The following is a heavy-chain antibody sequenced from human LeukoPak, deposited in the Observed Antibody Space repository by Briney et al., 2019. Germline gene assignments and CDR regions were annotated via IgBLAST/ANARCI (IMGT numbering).Heavy chain of an antibody. Sequence: ASVKVSCKASGYTFTSYAMNWVRQTPGQGLEWMGWINTNTGNPTYAQGFTGRFVFSLDTSVSTAYLQISSLKAEDTAVHYCARDAHMVRGVQELLWFDPWGQGTLVTVSS. J-gene: IGHJ5*02. V-gene: IGHV7-4-1*02. CDR3: ARDAHMVRGVQELLWFDP. CDR1: GYTFTSYA. D-gene: IGHD3-10*01. CDR2: INTNTGNP.